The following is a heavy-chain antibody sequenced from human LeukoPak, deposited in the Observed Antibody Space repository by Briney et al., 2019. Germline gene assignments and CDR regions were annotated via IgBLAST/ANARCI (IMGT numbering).Heavy chain of an antibody. CDR2: IYHGGST. CDR1: DVSISSTVW. CDR3: ARGGGSAPYALDI. V-gene: IGHV4-4*02. J-gene: IGHJ3*02. Sequence: SGTLSLTCAVSDVSISSTVWWTWVRQPPGEGLEWIAEIYHGGSTNYNPSLKSRATISVDKSRNQFSLPLTSVTAADSAAYFCARGGGSAPYALDIWGQGTMVTVSS. D-gene: IGHD3-16*01.